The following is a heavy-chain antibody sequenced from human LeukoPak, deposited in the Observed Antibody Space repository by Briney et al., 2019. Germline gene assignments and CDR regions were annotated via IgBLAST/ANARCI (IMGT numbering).Heavy chain of an antibody. J-gene: IGHJ4*02. CDR1: GFTFSSYS. D-gene: IGHD6-13*01. V-gene: IGHV3-21*01. Sequence: PGGSLRLSCAASGFTFSSYSMTWVRQAPGKGLEWVSSISSSSSYIYYADSVKGRFTISRDNAKNSLYLQMSSLRAEDTAVYYCAWARIAAAGLPDYWGQGTLVTVSS. CDR3: AWARIAAAGLPDY. CDR2: ISSSSSYI.